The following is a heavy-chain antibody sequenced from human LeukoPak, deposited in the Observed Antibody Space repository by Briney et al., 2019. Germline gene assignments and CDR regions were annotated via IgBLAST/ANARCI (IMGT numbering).Heavy chain of an antibody. CDR3: ASIRIAVAGTNFDY. CDR1: GFTFSSYA. Sequence: GGSLRLSCAASGFTFSSYAMSWVRQAPGKGLEWVSSISSSSSYIYYADSVKGRFNISRDNAKNSLYLQMNSLRAEDTAVYYCASIRIAVAGTNFDYWGQGTLVTVSS. J-gene: IGHJ4*02. V-gene: IGHV3-21*01. CDR2: ISSSSSYI. D-gene: IGHD6-19*01.